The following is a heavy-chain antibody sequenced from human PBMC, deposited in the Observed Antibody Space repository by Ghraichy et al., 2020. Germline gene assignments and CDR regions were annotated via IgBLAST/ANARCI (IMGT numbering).Heavy chain of an antibody. CDR3: ARESPGRSSWYEG. D-gene: IGHD6-13*01. V-gene: IGHV3-7*03. CDR1: GFTFSSYW. J-gene: IGHJ4*02. Sequence: GGSLRLSCAASGFTFSSYWMSWVRQAPGKGLEWVANTKQDGSEKYYVDSVKGRFTVSRDNAKNFLYLQMNSLRVEDTAIYYCARESPGRSSWYEGWGQGTLVAISS. CDR2: TKQDGSEK.